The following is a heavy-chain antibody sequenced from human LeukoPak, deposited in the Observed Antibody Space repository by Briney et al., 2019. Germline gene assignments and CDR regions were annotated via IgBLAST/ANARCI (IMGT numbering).Heavy chain of an antibody. J-gene: IGHJ6*02. Sequence: ASVKVSCKVSGYTFTSYAMNWVRQAPGQGLEWMGWINTNTGNPTYAQGFTGRFVFSLDTSVNTASLHISSLKAEDTAVYYCTRDAFPISPQSGFYGMDVWGQGTTVTVSS. V-gene: IGHV7-4-1*02. D-gene: IGHD3-10*01. CDR1: GYTFTSYA. CDR2: INTNTGNP. CDR3: TRDAFPISPQSGFYGMDV.